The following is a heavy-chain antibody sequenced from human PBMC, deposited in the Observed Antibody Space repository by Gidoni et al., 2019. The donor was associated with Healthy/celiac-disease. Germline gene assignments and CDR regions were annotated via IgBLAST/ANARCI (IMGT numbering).Heavy chain of an antibody. V-gene: IGHV4-39*01. D-gene: IGHD4-17*01. CDR3: ARLPVGGDYYNWFDP. CDR1: GGSISSSSYY. J-gene: IGHJ5*02. Sequence: QLQLQESGPGLVKPSETLSLTCTVSGGSISSSSYYWGWIRQPPGKGREWIGSIYYSGSTYYNPSLKSRVTISVDTSKNQFSLKLSSVTAADTAVYYCARLPVGGDYYNWFDPWGQGTLVTVSS. CDR2: IYYSGST.